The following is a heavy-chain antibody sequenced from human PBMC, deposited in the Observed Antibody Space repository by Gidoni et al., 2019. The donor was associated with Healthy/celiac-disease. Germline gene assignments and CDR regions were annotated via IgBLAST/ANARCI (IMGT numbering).Heavy chain of an antibody. CDR3: AKAVSGSYYYGMDV. CDR1: GFTFRSDA. D-gene: IGHD3-22*01. Sequence: EVQLLESGGGWVQPGGSLRLSCAASGFTFRSDAMGWFRQAPRKGLEWVSAISGSGGSTYYADSVKGRFTISRDNSKNTLYLQMNSLRAEDTAVYYCAKAVSGSYYYGMDVWGQGTTVTVSS. CDR2: ISGSGGST. J-gene: IGHJ6*02. V-gene: IGHV3-23*01.